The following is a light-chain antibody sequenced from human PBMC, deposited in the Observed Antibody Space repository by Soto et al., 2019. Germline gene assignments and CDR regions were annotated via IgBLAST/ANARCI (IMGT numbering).Light chain of an antibody. CDR1: SSDVGGYKY. CDR3: SSYTSSSSYV. Sequence: QSVLTQPASVSGSPGQSITISCTGTSSDVGGYKYVSWYQQHTGKAPKLLIYTVSNRPSGVSNRFSGSKSGNTASLTISGLQAEDEADYYCSSYTSSSSYVFGTGTKVTVL. V-gene: IGLV2-14*01. J-gene: IGLJ1*01. CDR2: TVS.